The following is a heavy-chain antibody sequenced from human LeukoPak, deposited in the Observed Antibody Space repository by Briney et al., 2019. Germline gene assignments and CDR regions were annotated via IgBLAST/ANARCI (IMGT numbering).Heavy chain of an antibody. CDR3: SPLFYN. V-gene: IGHV3-30-3*01. CDR1: GFTFSDYA. Sequence: GGSLRLSCAVSGFTFSDYAMLWVRQAPGRGLEWVAVISNDGNNKYYTDSVKGRFTISRDNSKNTLFLQMNSLTAEDTAVYYCSPLFYNWGQGTLVTVST. J-gene: IGHJ4*02. CDR2: ISNDGNNK.